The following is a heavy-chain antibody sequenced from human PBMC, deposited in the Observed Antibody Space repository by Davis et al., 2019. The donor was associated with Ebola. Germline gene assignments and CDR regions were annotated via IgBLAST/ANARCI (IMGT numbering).Heavy chain of an antibody. Sequence: SETLSLSCTVSGGSISSYYWSWIRQPPGKGLEWIGYIYYSGSTNYNPSLKSRVTISVDKSKNQFSLKLSSVTAADTAVYYCARGYDFWSGEYYYYYYGMDVWGQGTTVTVSS. CDR1: GGSISSYY. V-gene: IGHV4-59*12. D-gene: IGHD3-3*01. CDR2: IYYSGST. J-gene: IGHJ6*02. CDR3: ARGYDFWSGEYYYYYYGMDV.